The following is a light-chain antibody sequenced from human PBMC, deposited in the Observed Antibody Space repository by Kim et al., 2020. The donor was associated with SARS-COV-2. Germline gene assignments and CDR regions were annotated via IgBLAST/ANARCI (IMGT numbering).Light chain of an antibody. CDR3: SSFASNNTPYV. CDR1: NSDIGAYNY. Sequence: QSALTQPASVSGSPGQSISISCTGTNSDIGAYNYVSWYQQQPDKAPKLIIYDVTKRPSGVSNRFSGSKSGNTASLTITGLQAADEADYFCSSFASNNTPYVFGAGTKLTVL. J-gene: IGLJ1*01. CDR2: DVT. V-gene: IGLV2-14*01.